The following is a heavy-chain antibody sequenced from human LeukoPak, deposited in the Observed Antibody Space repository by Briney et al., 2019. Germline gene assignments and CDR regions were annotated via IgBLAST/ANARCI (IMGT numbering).Heavy chain of an antibody. J-gene: IGHJ3*02. CDR1: GFTFSSYS. Sequence: GGSLRLSCAASGFTFSSYSMNCVRQSPGKGLEWVSYISSISSTIYYADSVKGRFTISRDNAKNSLYLQMNSLRAEDTAVYYCARDLPTMIVVKHDAFDIWGHGTMVTVSS. CDR3: ARDLPTMIVVKHDAFDI. V-gene: IGHV3-48*01. D-gene: IGHD3-22*01. CDR2: ISSISSTI.